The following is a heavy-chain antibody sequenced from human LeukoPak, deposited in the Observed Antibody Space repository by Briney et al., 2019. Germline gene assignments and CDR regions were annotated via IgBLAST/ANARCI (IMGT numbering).Heavy chain of an antibody. Sequence: GGSLRLSCAVSGFTFSSYAMSWVRQAPGKGLEWVSAISGSGGSTYYADSVKGRFTISRDNSKNTLYLQMNSLRAEDTAVYYCAKDREQLWSPFDYWGQGTLVTVSS. CDR1: GFTFSSYA. CDR3: AKDREQLWSPFDY. D-gene: IGHD5-18*01. J-gene: IGHJ4*02. V-gene: IGHV3-23*01. CDR2: ISGSGGST.